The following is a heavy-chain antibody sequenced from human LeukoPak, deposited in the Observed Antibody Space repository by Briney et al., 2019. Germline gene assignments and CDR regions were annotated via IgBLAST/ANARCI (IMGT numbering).Heavy chain of an antibody. Sequence: GGSLRLSCAASGFTFSTSWMTWVRQAPGKGLDWLGNINPDGSTINYVDSVKGRFTFSRDNAKNSLYLQMNSLRAEDTAVFYCARDSGYNAFDIWGQGAMVTVSS. CDR1: GFTFSTSW. J-gene: IGHJ3*02. CDR2: INPDGSTI. V-gene: IGHV3-7*01. CDR3: ARDSGYNAFDI. D-gene: IGHD5-12*01.